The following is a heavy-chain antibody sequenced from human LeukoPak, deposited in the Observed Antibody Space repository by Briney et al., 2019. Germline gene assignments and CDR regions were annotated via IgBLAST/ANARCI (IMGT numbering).Heavy chain of an antibody. V-gene: IGHV4-39*01. CDR3: ARQSYGSGSLDY. D-gene: IGHD3-10*01. CDR1: GGSISSSSYY. J-gene: IGHJ4*02. Sequence: PSESLSLTCTVSGGSISSSSYYWGWIRQPPGKGLEWIGSIYYSGSTYYNPSLKSRVTISVDTSKNQFSLKLSSVTAADTAVYYCARQSYGSGSLDYWGQGTLVTVSS. CDR2: IYYSGST.